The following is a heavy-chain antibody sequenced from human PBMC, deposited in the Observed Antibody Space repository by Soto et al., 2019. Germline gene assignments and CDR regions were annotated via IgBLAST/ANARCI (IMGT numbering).Heavy chain of an antibody. Sequence: SETLSLTCAVSGGSISRGGYSWSWIRQPPGKGLEWIGYMYYSGSTNYNPSLKSRVTISVDTSKKQFSLKLSSVTAADTAVYYCARGSGNYYYYGLDVWGQGTTVTVSS. CDR3: ARGSGNYYYYGLDV. CDR2: MYYSGST. J-gene: IGHJ6*02. CDR1: GGSISRGGYS. D-gene: IGHD1-26*01. V-gene: IGHV4-61*08.